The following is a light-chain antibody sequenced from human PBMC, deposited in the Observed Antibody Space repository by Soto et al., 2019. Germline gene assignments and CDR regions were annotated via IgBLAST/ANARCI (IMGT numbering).Light chain of an antibody. CDR3: HQYDNWPKT. CDR2: GAS. J-gene: IGKJ5*01. Sequence: VVVTQSPATVSVSPVERPSLCCRASQSVSSNLAWYQQKPGQAPRLLIYGASTRATGIPARFSGSGSGTEFALTISSLQSEDFAVYYCHQYDNWPKTFGQGTRLEIK. CDR1: QSVSSN. V-gene: IGKV3-15*01.